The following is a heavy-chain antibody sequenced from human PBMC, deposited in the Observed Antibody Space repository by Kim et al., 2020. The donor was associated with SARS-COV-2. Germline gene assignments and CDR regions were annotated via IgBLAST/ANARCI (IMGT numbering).Heavy chain of an antibody. Sequence: ASVKVSCKASGYTFTSYGISWVRQAPGQGLEWMGWISAYNGNTNYAQKLQGRVTMTTDTSTSTAYMELRSLRSDDTAVYYCARDLAYDYGQRYYGMDVWGQGTTVTVSS. V-gene: IGHV1-18*04. D-gene: IGHD3-16*01. CDR1: GYTFTSYG. J-gene: IGHJ6*02. CDR2: ISAYNGNT. CDR3: ARDLAYDYGQRYYGMDV.